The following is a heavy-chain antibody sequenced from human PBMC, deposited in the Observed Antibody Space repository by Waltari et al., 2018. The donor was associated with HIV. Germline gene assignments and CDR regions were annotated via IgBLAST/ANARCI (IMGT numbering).Heavy chain of an antibody. V-gene: IGHV3-74*01. J-gene: IGHJ4*02. CDR1: GFTFSSYW. D-gene: IGHD1-26*01. CDR2: INREGSST. Sequence: VQLVESGGGLVQPRGSLRLSCAAAGFTFSSYWMHWARQARGKGLVGVSLINREGSSTSYADSVKGRFTISRDNAKNTLYLQMNSLRAEDTAVYYCARGVGDFDYWGQGTLVTVSS. CDR3: ARGVGDFDY.